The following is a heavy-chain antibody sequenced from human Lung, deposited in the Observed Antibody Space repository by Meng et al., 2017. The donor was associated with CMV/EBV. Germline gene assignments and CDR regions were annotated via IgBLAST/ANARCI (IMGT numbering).Heavy chain of an antibody. CDR1: GGSIRSYY. D-gene: IGHD3-3*01. V-gene: IGHV4-59*01. Sequence: SETXSLTCTVSGGSIRSYYWSWIRQPPGKGLEWIGYIYDSGSTNYNPSLKSRVTISVDTSKNQFSLKLSSVPAADTAVYYCARDPAASIFGVVTNAGYFDYWXQGTLVTVSS. CDR2: IYDSGST. J-gene: IGHJ4*02. CDR3: ARDPAASIFGVVTNAGYFDY.